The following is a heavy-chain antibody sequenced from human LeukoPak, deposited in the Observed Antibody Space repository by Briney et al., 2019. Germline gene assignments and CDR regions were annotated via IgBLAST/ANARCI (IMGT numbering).Heavy chain of an antibody. CDR2: FFHSGNN. V-gene: IGHV4-38-2*02. CDR3: ARRGYASGWHAYDS. D-gene: IGHD6-19*01. CDR1: GYSLTSGYY. J-gene: IGHJ4*02. Sequence: SETLSLTCTVSGYSLTSGYYWAWIRQSPGKGLEWIGSFFHSGNNFYNPSLRSRVTISLGTFRNQFSLKLNSVTAADTAVYYCARRGYASGWHAYDSWGQGVLVAVSS.